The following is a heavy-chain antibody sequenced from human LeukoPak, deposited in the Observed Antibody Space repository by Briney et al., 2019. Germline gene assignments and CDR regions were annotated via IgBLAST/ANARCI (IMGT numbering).Heavy chain of an antibody. CDR1: GFIFSSYW. CDR3: ARGRAVAV. J-gene: IGHJ4*02. CDR2: INEDGSEK. Sequence: GGSLRLSCAASGFIFSSYWVTWVRQAPGEGLEWVANINEDGSEKYYVVSVKGRFTISRDNTKNSLYLQMNSLRAEDTAVYYCARGRAVAVWGQGTLVTVSS. V-gene: IGHV3-7*05. D-gene: IGHD6-19*01.